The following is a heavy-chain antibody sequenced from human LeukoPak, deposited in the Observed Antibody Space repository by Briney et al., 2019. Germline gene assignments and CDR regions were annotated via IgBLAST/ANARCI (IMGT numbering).Heavy chain of an antibody. Sequence: SETLSLTCTVSGGSISSYYWSWIRQPPGKGLEWIGYIYYSGSTNYNPSLKSRVTISVDTSKNQFSLKLSSMTAADTAVYYCARAHYGDYGDYYFDYWGQGTLVTVSS. V-gene: IGHV4-59*01. CDR3: ARAHYGDYGDYYFDY. J-gene: IGHJ4*02. CDR2: IYYSGST. D-gene: IGHD4-17*01. CDR1: GGSISSYY.